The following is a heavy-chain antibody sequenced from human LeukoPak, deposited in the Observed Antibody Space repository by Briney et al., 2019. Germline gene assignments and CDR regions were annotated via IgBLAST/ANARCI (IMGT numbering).Heavy chain of an antibody. CDR2: IYYSGST. Sequence: SQTLSLTCTVSGGSISSGGYYWRRIRQHPGKGLEWIGYIYYSGSTYYNPSLKSRVTISVGTSKNQFSLKLSSVTAADTAVYYCARVSLYCSGGSCYFGYFQHWGQGTLVTVSS. CDR3: ARVSLYCSGGSCYFGYFQH. V-gene: IGHV4-31*03. J-gene: IGHJ1*01. CDR1: GGSISSGGYY. D-gene: IGHD2-15*01.